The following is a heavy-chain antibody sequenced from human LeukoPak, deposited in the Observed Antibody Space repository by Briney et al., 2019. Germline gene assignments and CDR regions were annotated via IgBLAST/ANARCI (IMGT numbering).Heavy chain of an antibody. CDR1: GGSFSGYY. Sequence: SETLSLTCAVYGGSFSGYYWSWIRQPTGKGLEWIGEINHSGSTNYNPSLKSRVTISVDTSKNQFSLKLSSVTAADTAVYYCAREGTEDIVVVLAAIPSYYYYGMDVWGQGTTVTVSS. D-gene: IGHD2-2*02. J-gene: IGHJ6*02. CDR2: INHSGST. CDR3: AREGTEDIVVVLAAIPSYYYYGMDV. V-gene: IGHV4-34*01.